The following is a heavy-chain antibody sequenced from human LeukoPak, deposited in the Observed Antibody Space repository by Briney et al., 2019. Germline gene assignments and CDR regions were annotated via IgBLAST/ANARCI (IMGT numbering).Heavy chain of an antibody. CDR3: ARGVEPLAAKTLAY. CDR1: GFTVITND. Sequence: PGGSLRLSCAAAGFTVITNDMTWVRQAPGKGLDWVSVLYSDGNTKYADSVQGRFTISRDNSKNTLYLEMNSLSPDDTAVYYWARGVEPLAAKTLAYWGQGTLVTVSS. D-gene: IGHD1-14*01. V-gene: IGHV3-53*01. CDR2: LYSDGNT. J-gene: IGHJ4*02.